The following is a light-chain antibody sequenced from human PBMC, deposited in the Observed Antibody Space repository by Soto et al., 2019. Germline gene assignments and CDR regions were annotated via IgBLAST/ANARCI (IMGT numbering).Light chain of an antibody. Sequence: DIQMTQSPSSLSASLGDRVTITGRASQSISSYLNWYQQKPGKAPKLLIYAASSLQSGVPSRFSGSGSGTDFTLTISSLQPEDFAVYYCQQRSNWRITFGQGTRLEI. J-gene: IGKJ5*01. CDR1: QSISSY. CDR3: QQRSNWRIT. CDR2: AAS. V-gene: IGKV1-39*01.